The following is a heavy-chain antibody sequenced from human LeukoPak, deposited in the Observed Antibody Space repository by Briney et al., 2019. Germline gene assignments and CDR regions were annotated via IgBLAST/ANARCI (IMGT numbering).Heavy chain of an antibody. J-gene: IGHJ5*02. D-gene: IGHD4-17*01. CDR3: ARDLPPSYGDYDGWFDP. CDR1: GYTFTSYY. V-gene: IGHV1-46*01. Sequence: ASVKVSCKASGYTFTSYYMHWVRQAPGQGLEWMGIINPSCGSTSYAQKFQGRVTMTRDTSTSTVYMELSSLRSEDTAVYYCARDLPPSYGDYDGWFDPWGQGTLVTVSS. CDR2: INPSCGST.